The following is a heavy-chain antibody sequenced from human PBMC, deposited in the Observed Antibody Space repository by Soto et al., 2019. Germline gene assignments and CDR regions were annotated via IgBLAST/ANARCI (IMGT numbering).Heavy chain of an antibody. CDR2: VDFSGSTT. V-gene: IGHV3-23*01. J-gene: IGHJ5*02. Sequence: EVQLLESGGGLVQPGESLRLSCAASGFTFSGYAMSWVRQAPGKGLEWVSSVDFSGSTTYYADSVKGRFTISRDNSKNTLYLQMNSLRDEDTAVYYCAKSASASGTQRFDPWGQGTLVTVSS. CDR3: AKSASASGTQRFDP. D-gene: IGHD3-10*01. CDR1: GFTFSGYA.